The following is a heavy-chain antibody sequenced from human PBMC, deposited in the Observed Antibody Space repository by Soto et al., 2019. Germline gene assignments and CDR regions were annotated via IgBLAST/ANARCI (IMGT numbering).Heavy chain of an antibody. V-gene: IGHV3-23*01. CDR1: GFTFSGYA. Sequence: GGSLRLSCAASGFTFSGYAMSWVRQAPGKRLEWVSAISGSGGSTYYADSVKGRFTISRDNSKNTLYLQMNSLRAEDTAVYYCAKGYCSGGSCYVFDYWGQGTLVTVSS. CDR3: AKGYCSGGSCYVFDY. D-gene: IGHD2-15*01. J-gene: IGHJ4*02. CDR2: ISGSGGST.